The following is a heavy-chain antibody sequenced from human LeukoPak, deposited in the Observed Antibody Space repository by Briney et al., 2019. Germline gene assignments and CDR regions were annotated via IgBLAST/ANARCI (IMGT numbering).Heavy chain of an antibody. CDR3: AKSTYSSGRSTYYFDY. CDR2: ISGSGGST. V-gene: IGHV3-23*01. CDR1: GFIFSSYA. J-gene: IGHJ4*02. D-gene: IGHD6-19*01. Sequence: GGSLRLSCAASGFIFSSYAMSWVRQAPGKGLEWVSAISGSGGSTYYADSVKGRFTISRDNSKNTLYLQMNSLRAEDTAVYYCAKSTYSSGRSTYYFDYWGQGTLVTVSS.